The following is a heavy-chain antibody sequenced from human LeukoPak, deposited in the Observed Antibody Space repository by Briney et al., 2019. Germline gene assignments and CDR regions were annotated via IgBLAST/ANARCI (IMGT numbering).Heavy chain of an antibody. J-gene: IGHJ4*02. D-gene: IGHD5-12*01. CDR1: GFTFGDYT. CDR2: ISWDGGST. CDR3: AKDIYSGYDGGYFDY. Sequence: GGSLRLSCAASGFTFGDYTMHWVRQAPGKGLEWVSLISWDGGSTYYADSVKGRFTISRDNSKNSLYLQMNSLRTEDTALYYCAKDIYSGYDGGYFDYWGQGTLVTVSS. V-gene: IGHV3-43*01.